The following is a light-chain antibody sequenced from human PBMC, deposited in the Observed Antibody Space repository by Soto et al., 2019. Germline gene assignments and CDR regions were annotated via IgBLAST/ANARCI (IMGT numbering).Light chain of an antibody. Sequence: QSALTQPASVSGSPGQSITISCTGTRSDVGRYNFVSWYQQHPGKAPKLMIYEVSNRPSGVSNRFSASKSGNTASLTISGLQAEDEADYYCTSYTSSTTWVFGGGTKLTVL. CDR2: EVS. J-gene: IGLJ3*02. CDR1: RSDVGRYNF. V-gene: IGLV2-14*01. CDR3: TSYTSSTTWV.